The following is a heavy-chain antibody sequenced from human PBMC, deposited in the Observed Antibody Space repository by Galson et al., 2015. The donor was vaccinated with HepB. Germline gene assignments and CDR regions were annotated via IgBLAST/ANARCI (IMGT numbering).Heavy chain of an antibody. V-gene: IGHV2-5*02. Sequence: PALVKPTQTLTLTCTFSGFSLSTSGVGVGWIRQPPGKALEWLALIYWDDDKRYSPSLKSRLTITKDTSKNQVVLTMTNMDPVDTATYYCARHKREILYYYYYMDVWGKGTTVTVSS. CDR2: IYWDDDK. CDR1: GFSLSTSGVG. CDR3: ARHKREILYYYYYMDV. J-gene: IGHJ6*03.